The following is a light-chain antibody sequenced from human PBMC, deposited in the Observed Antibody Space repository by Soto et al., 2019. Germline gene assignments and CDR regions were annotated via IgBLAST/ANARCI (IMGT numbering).Light chain of an antibody. CDR2: AAS. CDR3: QQSSSTWT. V-gene: IGKV1-39*01. J-gene: IGKJ1*01. Sequence: IQMTQSPSSLSASVGDRVTITCRASQSIKSYLNWYQQKPGRAPNILISAASTLQTGVPSRFSGSGSGTDFALTISGLQPDDFATYYCQQSSSTWTFGQGTKVDIK. CDR1: QSIKSY.